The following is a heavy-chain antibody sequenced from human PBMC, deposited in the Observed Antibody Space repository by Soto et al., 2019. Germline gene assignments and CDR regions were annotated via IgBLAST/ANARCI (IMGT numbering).Heavy chain of an antibody. D-gene: IGHD3-10*01. Sequence: SETLSLTCNVSGGSITGYHWSWIRQPPGKGLEWIGEINHSGSTNYNPSLKSRVTISVDTSKNQFSLKLSSVTAADTAVYYCARDGNYGSGSYYNYYYYGMHVWGQGTTVTVSS. CDR2: INHSGST. CDR1: GGSITGYH. V-gene: IGHV4-34*01. CDR3: ARDGNYGSGSYYNYYYYGMHV. J-gene: IGHJ6*02.